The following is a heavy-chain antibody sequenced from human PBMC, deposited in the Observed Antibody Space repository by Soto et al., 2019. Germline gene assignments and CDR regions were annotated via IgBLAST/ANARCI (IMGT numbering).Heavy chain of an antibody. D-gene: IGHD5-12*01. CDR2: IYYSGST. CDR3: ARDQMRGEVATPYYYYGMDV. J-gene: IGHJ6*02. V-gene: IGHV4-31*03. Sequence: SETLSLTCTVSGGSISSGGYYWSWIRQHPGKGLEWIGYIYYSGSTYYNPSLKSRVTISVDTSKNQFSLKLSSVTAADTAVYYCARDQMRGEVATPYYYYGMDVWGQGTTVTVSS. CDR1: GGSISSGGYY.